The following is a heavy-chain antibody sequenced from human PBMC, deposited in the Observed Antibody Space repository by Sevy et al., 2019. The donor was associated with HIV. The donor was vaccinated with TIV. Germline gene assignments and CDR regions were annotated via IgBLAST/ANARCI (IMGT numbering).Heavy chain of an antibody. V-gene: IGHV3-30*19. Sequence: GGSLRLSCAASGFTFSIYGMHWVRQAPGKGLEWVAVIWYDGSNKYYADSVKGRFTISRDNSKNTLYLQMNSLRAEDTAVYYCARVDEQRWLRLYYFDYWGQGTLVTVSS. J-gene: IGHJ4*02. CDR2: IWYDGSNK. CDR1: GFTFSIYG. D-gene: IGHD5-12*01. CDR3: ARVDEQRWLRLYYFDY.